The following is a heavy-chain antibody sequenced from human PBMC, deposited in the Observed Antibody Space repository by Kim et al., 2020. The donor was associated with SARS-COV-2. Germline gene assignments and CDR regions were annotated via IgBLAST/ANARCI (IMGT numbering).Heavy chain of an antibody. Sequence: ASVKGRFTISRDDSKNTAYLQMNSLKTEDTAVYYCTRGEGYCTNGVCSGYWGQGTLVTVSS. J-gene: IGHJ4*02. CDR3: TRGEGYCTNGVCSGY. D-gene: IGHD2-8*01. V-gene: IGHV3-73*01.